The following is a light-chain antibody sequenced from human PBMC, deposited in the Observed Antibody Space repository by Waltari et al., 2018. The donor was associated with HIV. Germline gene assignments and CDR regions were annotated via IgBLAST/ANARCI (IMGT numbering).Light chain of an antibody. J-gene: IGLJ3*02. CDR3: ASDRTLYTWV. Sequence: LHQHHPHTPPHLIIFDINHRPSGVSDLFSGSTSGNAAPLTFSGLQSEDEAHYYCASDRTLYTWVFGGGTKLTVL. CDR2: DIN. V-gene: IGLV2-14*01.